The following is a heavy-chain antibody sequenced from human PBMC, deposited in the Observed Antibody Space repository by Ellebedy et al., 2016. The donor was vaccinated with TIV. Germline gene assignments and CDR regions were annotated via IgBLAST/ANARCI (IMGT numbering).Heavy chain of an antibody. D-gene: IGHD1-1*01. CDR1: GFTFNRHW. V-gene: IGHV3-74*01. J-gene: IGHJ4*02. Sequence: PGGSLRLSCAASGFTFNRHWMHWVRQAPGKGLVWVSRINNDGSSTNYADSVKGRFTISRDNAKNTLYLQMNSLTAEDTAVYYCARGNDQYYFDYWGQGTLVTVSS. CDR3: ARGNDQYYFDY. CDR2: INNDGSST.